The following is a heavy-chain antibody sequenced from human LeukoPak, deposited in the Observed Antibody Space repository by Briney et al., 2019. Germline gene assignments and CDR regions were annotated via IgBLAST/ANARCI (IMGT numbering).Heavy chain of an antibody. CDR2: IYPAGDT. D-gene: IGHD6-13*01. J-gene: IGHJ4*02. CDR1: GFIVRKNY. CDR3: TRGPSSAAFDY. V-gene: IGHV3-53*01. Sequence: GGSLRLSCAASGFIVRKNYMSWVRQAPGKGLEWVSVIYPAGDTYYGDSVKGRFTISRDNSKNTLNLQMNSLRAEDAAVYYCTRGPSSAAFDYWGQGTLVTVSS.